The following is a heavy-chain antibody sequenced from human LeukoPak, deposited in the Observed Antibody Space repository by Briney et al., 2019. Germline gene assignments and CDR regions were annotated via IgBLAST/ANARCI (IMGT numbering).Heavy chain of an antibody. CDR1: GYTFTSYY. V-gene: IGHV1-46*01. Sequence: ASVKVSCKASGYTFTSYYMHWVRQAPGQGLEWMGIINPSGGSTSYAQKFQGRVTMTRDTSISTAYMELSRLRSDDTAVYYCARAYSSSWYFNWFDPWGQGTLVTVSS. D-gene: IGHD6-13*01. CDR2: INPSGGST. J-gene: IGHJ5*02. CDR3: ARAYSSSWYFNWFDP.